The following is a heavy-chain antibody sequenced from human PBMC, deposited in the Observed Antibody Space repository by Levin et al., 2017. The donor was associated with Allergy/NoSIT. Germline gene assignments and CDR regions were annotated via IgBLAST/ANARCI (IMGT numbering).Heavy chain of an antibody. J-gene: IGHJ4*02. Sequence: KISCKASGATFSSYAISWVRQAPRQGLEWMGGIIPMFGTTNYAQKFQDRVTITADESTSTAYMELNSLGSEDSAIYYCTGDCGGDCYFDSWGQGTLVTVSS. CDR3: TGDCGGDCYFDS. CDR1: GATFSSYA. V-gene: IGHV1-69*01. D-gene: IGHD2-21*02. CDR2: IIPMFGTT.